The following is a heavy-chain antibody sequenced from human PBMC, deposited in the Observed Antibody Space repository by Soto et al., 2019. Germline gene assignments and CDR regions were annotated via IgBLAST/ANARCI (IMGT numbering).Heavy chain of an antibody. V-gene: IGHV4-34*01. D-gene: IGHD3-22*01. CDR2: INHSGST. Sequence: SETLSLTCAVYGGSFSGCYWSWIRQPPGKGLEWIGEINHSGSTNYNPSLKSRVTISVDTSKNQFSLKLSSVTAADTAVYYCARVRSPGIVVVYIDYRAQRTPVTVSS. CDR3: ARVRSPGIVVVYIDY. CDR1: GGSFSGCY. J-gene: IGHJ4*02.